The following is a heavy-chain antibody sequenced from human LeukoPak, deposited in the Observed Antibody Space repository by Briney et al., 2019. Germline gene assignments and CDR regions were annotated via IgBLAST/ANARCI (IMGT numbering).Heavy chain of an antibody. V-gene: IGHV4-34*01. CDR3: ARGHGSGGYYYYMDV. Sequence: SETLSLTCAVYGGSFSGYYWSWIRQPPGKGLEWIGEINHSGSTNYNPSLKSRVTISVDTSKNQFSLKLSSVTAADTAVYYCARGHGSGGYYYYMDVWGKGTTVTVSS. CDR2: INHSGST. CDR1: GGSFSGYY. D-gene: IGHD6-19*01. J-gene: IGHJ6*03.